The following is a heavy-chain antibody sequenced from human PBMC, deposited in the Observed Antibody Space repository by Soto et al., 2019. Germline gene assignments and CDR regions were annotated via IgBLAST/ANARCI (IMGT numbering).Heavy chain of an antibody. V-gene: IGHV5-51*01. CDR2: IYPGDSDS. CDR3: ARGHCSSTTCYKAGFDP. J-gene: IGHJ5*02. Sequence: PGESLKVSCKPSGYTFTSYWIGWVRQMPGKGLEWMGIIYPGDSDSRYSLSFQGRATISVDRSISTAYLQWSSLKASDTALYYCARGHCSSTTCYKAGFDPWGQGTLVTVSS. D-gene: IGHD2-2*02. CDR1: GYTFTSYW.